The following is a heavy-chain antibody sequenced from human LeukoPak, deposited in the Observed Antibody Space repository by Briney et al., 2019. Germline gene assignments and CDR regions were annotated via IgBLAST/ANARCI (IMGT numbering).Heavy chain of an antibody. CDR3: ARQKGRYCSGGSCYWYFDL. V-gene: IGHV4-39*01. CDR2: IYYSGST. J-gene: IGHJ2*01. Sequence: PSETLSLTCTVSGGSISSSSYYWGRIRQPPGKGLEWIGSIYYSGSTYYNPSLKIRVTISVDTSKNQFSLKLSSVTAADTAVYYCARQKGRYCSGGSCYWYFDLWGRGTLVTVSS. D-gene: IGHD2-15*01. CDR1: GGSISSSSYY.